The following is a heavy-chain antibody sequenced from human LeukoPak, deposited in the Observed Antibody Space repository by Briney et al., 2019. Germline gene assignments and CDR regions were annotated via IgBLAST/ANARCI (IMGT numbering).Heavy chain of an antibody. CDR1: GFTFSSYA. CDR2: INGGGVNT. Sequence: GGSLRLSCAASGFTFSSYAMSWVRQAPGKGLEWVSTINGGGVNTHYADSVGGRFTISRDNSKNTLFLQMNSLRDEDTAVYYCAKGVVPAAPDDPWGQGTLVTVSS. V-gene: IGHV3-23*01. D-gene: IGHD2-2*01. J-gene: IGHJ5*02. CDR3: AKGVVPAAPDDP.